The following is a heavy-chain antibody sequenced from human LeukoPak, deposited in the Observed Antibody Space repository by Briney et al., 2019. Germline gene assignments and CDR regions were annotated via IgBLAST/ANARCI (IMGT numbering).Heavy chain of an antibody. CDR3: ARDAVPYYYGSGTNYFDY. CDR2: IYYSGST. J-gene: IGHJ4*02. Sequence: RTSETLSLTCTVSGGSISSYYWSWIRQPPGKGLEWIGYIYYSGSTNYNPSLKSRVTISVDTSKNQFSLKLSSVTAADTAVYYCARDAVPYYYGSGTNYFDYWGQGTLVTVSS. CDR1: GGSISSYY. V-gene: IGHV4-59*01. D-gene: IGHD3-10*01.